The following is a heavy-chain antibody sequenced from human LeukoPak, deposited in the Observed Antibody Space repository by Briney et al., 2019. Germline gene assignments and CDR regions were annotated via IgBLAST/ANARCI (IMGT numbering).Heavy chain of an antibody. CDR1: GGSFSGYY. J-gene: IGHJ2*01. CDR2: INHSGTT. CDR3: ARHSRAIWYFDL. Sequence: SETLSLTCAVYGGSFSGYYWSWIRQPPGKGLEWIGEINHSGTTSYNPSLKSRVSISADTSKNQFSLKLTSVTAADTAVYYCARHSRAIWYFDLWGRGTLVTVSS. D-gene: IGHD2-2*01. V-gene: IGHV4-34*01.